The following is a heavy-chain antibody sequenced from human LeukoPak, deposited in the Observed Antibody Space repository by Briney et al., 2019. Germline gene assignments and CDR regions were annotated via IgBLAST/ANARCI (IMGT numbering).Heavy chain of an antibody. CDR2: IYNSGST. J-gene: IGHJ6*03. D-gene: IGHD5-24*01. V-gene: IGHV4-59*01. CDR1: GGSISSYQ. Sequence: SETLSLTCTVSGGSISSYQWSWIRQPPGKGLEWIGYIYNSGSTNYNPSLKSRVSMSVDTSKNQFSLKLSSVTAADTAVYYCARDAVEMATTPRYYYYYMDVWGKGTTVTVSS. CDR3: ARDAVEMATTPRYYYYYMDV.